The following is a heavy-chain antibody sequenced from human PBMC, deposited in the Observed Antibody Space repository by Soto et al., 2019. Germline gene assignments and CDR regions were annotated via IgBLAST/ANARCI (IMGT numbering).Heavy chain of an antibody. CDR1: SGSISSYY. V-gene: IGHV4-59*01. Sequence: QVQLQESGPGLVKPSETLSLTCTVSSGSISSYYWSWIRQPPGKGLEWIGYIYYSGSTNYNPSLKSRVNIPVDTSKNQFSLKLSSVTAADTAVYYCARTLFGWGIWFDPWGQGTLVTVSS. CDR2: IYYSGST. J-gene: IGHJ5*02. CDR3: ARTLFGWGIWFDP. D-gene: IGHD3-10*02.